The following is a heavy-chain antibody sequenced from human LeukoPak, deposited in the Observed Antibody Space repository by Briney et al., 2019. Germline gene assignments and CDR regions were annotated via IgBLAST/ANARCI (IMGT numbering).Heavy chain of an antibody. CDR1: GFTFRDYW. D-gene: IGHD6-13*01. Sequence: GGSLRLSCAASGFTFRDYWMTWVRQAPGKGLEWVANVKQDGTEKFYVDSVKGRFTISRDNVKKSLYLQMNSLRVEDTAIYYCARAGGTSWADYWGQGTLVTVSS. CDR2: VKQDGTEK. V-gene: IGHV3-7*01. CDR3: ARAGGTSWADY. J-gene: IGHJ4*02.